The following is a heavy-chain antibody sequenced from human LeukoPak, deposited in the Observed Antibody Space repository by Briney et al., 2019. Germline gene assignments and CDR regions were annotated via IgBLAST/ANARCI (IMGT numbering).Heavy chain of an antibody. V-gene: IGHV3-74*01. Sequence: PGGSLRLSCAASGFTFSSYWMHWVRHTPGKGLVWVSRIKSDGSSTSYADSVKGRFTISRDNAKNTLYLQMNSLGAEDTAVYYCARDGYSFGHDFDYWGQGTLVTVSS. CDR1: GFTFSSYW. CDR3: ARDGYSFGHDFDY. J-gene: IGHJ4*02. CDR2: IKSDGSST. D-gene: IGHD5-18*01.